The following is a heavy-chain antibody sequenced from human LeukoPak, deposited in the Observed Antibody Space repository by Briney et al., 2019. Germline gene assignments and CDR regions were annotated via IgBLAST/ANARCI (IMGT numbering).Heavy chain of an antibody. V-gene: IGHV3-23*01. J-gene: IGHJ4*02. CDR2: ISEDGGDT. D-gene: IGHD1-1*01. CDR3: GRDWKVDY. Sequence: GGSLSPSCEAPGFSVTSSALSWAGKAPGKGLEWVSAISEDGGDTKYAVSVKGRFTISRDNSKKTLYLQMNSVRVEDTAIYYCGRDWKVDYWGQGTLVTVSS. CDR1: GFSVTSSA.